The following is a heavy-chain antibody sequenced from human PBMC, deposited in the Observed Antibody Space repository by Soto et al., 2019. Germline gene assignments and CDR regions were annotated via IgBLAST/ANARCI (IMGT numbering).Heavy chain of an antibody. CDR1: GFTVSSNY. V-gene: IGHV3-66*01. J-gene: IGHJ3*02. Sequence: GGSLRLSCAASGFTVSSNYMSWVRQAPGKGLEWVSVIYSGGSTYYADSVKGRFTISRDNSKNTLYLQMNSLRAEDTAVYCCARGIYDSSGYDAFDIWGQGTMVTVSS. D-gene: IGHD3-22*01. CDR3: ARGIYDSSGYDAFDI. CDR2: IYSGGST.